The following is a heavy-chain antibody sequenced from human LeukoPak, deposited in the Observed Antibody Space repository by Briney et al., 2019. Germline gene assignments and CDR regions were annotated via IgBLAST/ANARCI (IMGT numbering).Heavy chain of an antibody. Sequence: ASVKVSCKASGYSFTSYYIHWVRQAPGQGLEWMAMINPSGGGSSTTYAQKFQGTLTLTRDMSTSTVYMELSSLRSEDTAVYYCARGITIFGVATLGYWGQGTLVTVSS. J-gene: IGHJ4*02. CDR3: ARGITIFGVATLGY. CDR1: GYSFTSYY. V-gene: IGHV1-46*01. D-gene: IGHD3-3*01. CDR2: INPSGGGSST.